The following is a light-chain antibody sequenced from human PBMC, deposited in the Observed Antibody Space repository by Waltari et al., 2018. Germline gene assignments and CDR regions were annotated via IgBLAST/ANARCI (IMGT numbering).Light chain of an antibody. V-gene: IGLV3-1*01. CDR2: QDN. CDR1: QLGDKY. Sequence: SYDLTQPPSVSVSPGQTATITCSGDQLGDKYVFWYQQSPGQSPVLLVFQDNKRPSGIPERFSGSNSGNTATLTISGTQAMDEADYYCQAWDSGVIFGGGTKLTVL. CDR3: QAWDSGVI. J-gene: IGLJ2*01.